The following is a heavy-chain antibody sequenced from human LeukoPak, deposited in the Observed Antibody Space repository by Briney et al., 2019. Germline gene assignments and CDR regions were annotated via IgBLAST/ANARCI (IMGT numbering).Heavy chain of an antibody. CDR3: ARPTYSGSYYWFDY. D-gene: IGHD1-26*01. J-gene: IGHJ4*02. Sequence: GGSLRLSCAASGFSFSSYALIWVRQAPGKGLEWVSAISGSGDHTYYADSVKGRFTISRDNSKSTLYLQMSSLRAEDTAVYYCARPTYSGSYYWFDYWGQGTLVTVSS. V-gene: IGHV3-23*01. CDR2: ISGSGDHT. CDR1: GFSFSSYA.